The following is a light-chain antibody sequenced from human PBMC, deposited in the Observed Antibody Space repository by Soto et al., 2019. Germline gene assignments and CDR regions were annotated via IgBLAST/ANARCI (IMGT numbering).Light chain of an antibody. J-gene: IGKJ4*01. CDR2: DGS. CDR3: QEYNSYPLT. CDR1: QSINRW. V-gene: IGKV1-5*01. Sequence: DIQMTQSPSTLSASVGDRITITCRASQSINRWLAWYQQAPGQAPKVLIYDGSILESGVSSRFSGSGSGTEFTLTISSLQPDDFATYYCQEYNSYPLTFGGGTKVEI.